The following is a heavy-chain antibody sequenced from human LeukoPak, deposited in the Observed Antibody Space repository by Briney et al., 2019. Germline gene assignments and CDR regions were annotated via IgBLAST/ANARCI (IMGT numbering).Heavy chain of an antibody. J-gene: IGHJ4*02. D-gene: IGHD3-22*01. Sequence: NTSETLPLTCTVSGGSISSYYWSWVRQPPGKGLEWIGYIYYSGSTKYNPSLKGRATISVDTSKNQFSLKLSSVTAADTAVYYCARHKDHYDSSGYYSPSDYWGQGTLVTVSS. V-gene: IGHV4-59*08. CDR2: IYYSGST. CDR3: ARHKDHYDSSGYYSPSDY. CDR1: GGSISSYY.